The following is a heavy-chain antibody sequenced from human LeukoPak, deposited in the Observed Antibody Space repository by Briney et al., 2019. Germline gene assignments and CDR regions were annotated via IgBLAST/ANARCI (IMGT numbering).Heavy chain of an antibody. Sequence: PGGSLRLSCAASGFTFSAYWMTWFRQAPGKGLEWVANIKKEGRDKYYVVSVKGRFTISRDNAKNSLYMQMNSLTAEDTAVYYCARDWSGGWDYWGQGTLVTVSS. J-gene: IGHJ4*02. CDR1: GFTFSAYW. CDR3: ARDWSGGWDY. V-gene: IGHV3-7*01. D-gene: IGHD3-10*01. CDR2: IKKEGRDK.